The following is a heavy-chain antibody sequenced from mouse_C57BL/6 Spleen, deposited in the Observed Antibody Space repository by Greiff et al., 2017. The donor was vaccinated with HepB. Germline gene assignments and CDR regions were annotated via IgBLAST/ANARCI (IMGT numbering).Heavy chain of an antibody. CDR1: GFSLTSYA. J-gene: IGHJ2*01. CDR3: ARNSIYYGHPVYFDY. D-gene: IGHD2-1*01. CDR2: IWTGGGT. Sequence: QVQLKQSGPGLVAPSQSLSITCTVSGFSLTSYAISWVRQPPGKGLEWLGVIWTGGGTNYNSALKSRLSISKDNSKSQVFLKMNSLQTDDTARYYCARNSIYYGHPVYFDYWGQGTTLTVSS. V-gene: IGHV2-9-1*01.